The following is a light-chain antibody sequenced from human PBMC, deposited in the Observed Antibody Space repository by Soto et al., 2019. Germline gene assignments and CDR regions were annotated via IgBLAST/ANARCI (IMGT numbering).Light chain of an antibody. CDR1: QSVANNY. J-gene: IGKJ1*01. V-gene: IGKV3-20*01. Sequence: EDALTQSLGTLSLTPGAGATLSCRASQSVANNYLTWYQQKPGQAPRVLIYDASTWATGIPDRFSGSGSGTDFTLTISRLEPEDFAVYYCQQYGSSPWTFGQGTKVDIK. CDR2: DAS. CDR3: QQYGSSPWT.